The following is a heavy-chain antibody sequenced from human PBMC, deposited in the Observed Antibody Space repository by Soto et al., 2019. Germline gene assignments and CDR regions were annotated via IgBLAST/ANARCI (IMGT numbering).Heavy chain of an antibody. CDR1: GFTFSSYG. Sequence: QVQLVESGGGVVQPGRSLRLSCAASGFTFSSYGMHWVRQAPGKGLEWVAVIWYDGSNKYYADSVKGRFTISRDNSKNTLYLQMNSLRAEDTAVYYCAREPWQLGGRNYGMDVWGQGTTVTVSS. D-gene: IGHD6-6*01. J-gene: IGHJ6*02. CDR2: IWYDGSNK. V-gene: IGHV3-33*01. CDR3: AREPWQLGGRNYGMDV.